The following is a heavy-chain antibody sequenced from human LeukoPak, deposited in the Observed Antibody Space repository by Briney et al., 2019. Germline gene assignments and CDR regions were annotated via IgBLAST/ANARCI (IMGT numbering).Heavy chain of an antibody. D-gene: IGHD6-19*01. Sequence: SETLSLTCAVSGGSISSSSYYWGWIRQPPGKGLEWIGSIYYSGSTYYNPSLKSRVTISVDTSKNQFSLKLSSVTAADTAVYYCARFGAIRGSIAVAGTDDAFDIWGQGTMVTVSS. V-gene: IGHV4-39*01. J-gene: IGHJ3*02. CDR1: GGSISSSSYY. CDR3: ARFGAIRGSIAVAGTDDAFDI. CDR2: IYYSGST.